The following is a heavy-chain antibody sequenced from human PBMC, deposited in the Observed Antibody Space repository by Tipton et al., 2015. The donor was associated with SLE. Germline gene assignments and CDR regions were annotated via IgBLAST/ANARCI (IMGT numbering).Heavy chain of an antibody. Sequence: TLSLTCTVSGGSISGYYWNWIRQSPGKGLEWIGYIDYNGRTKYRPSLRSRVTISVDTSKNQFSLKFHSVTSADTAVYYCARPMIPMSPSAAFDIWAQGTLVTVSS. CDR1: GGSISGYY. D-gene: IGHD2-21*01. V-gene: IGHV4-59*01. CDR2: IDYNGRT. CDR3: ARPMIPMSPSAAFDI. J-gene: IGHJ3*02.